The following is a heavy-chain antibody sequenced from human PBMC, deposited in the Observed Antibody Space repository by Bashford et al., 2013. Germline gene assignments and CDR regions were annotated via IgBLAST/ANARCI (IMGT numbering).Heavy chain of an antibody. Sequence: SSETLSLTCAVYGESFSTYSWAWIRQPPGKGLEWIGEINHSGSTNYNPSLKTRVTISVDTSKNQFSLKLSSVTAADTAVYYCAREDYSHFYYYALDVWGQGTTVTVSS. D-gene: IGHD4-11*01. CDR2: INHSGST. CDR3: AREDYSHFYYYALDV. CDR1: GESFSTYS. V-gene: IGHV4-34*01. J-gene: IGHJ6*02.